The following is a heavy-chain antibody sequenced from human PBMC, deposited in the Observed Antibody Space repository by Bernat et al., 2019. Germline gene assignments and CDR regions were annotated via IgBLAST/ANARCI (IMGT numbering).Heavy chain of an antibody. CDR2: ISYDGSNK. CDR3: AKDLQTYSSGWYSFDY. Sequence: QVQLVESGGGVVQPGRSLRLSCAASGFTFSSYGMHWVRQAPGKGLEWVAVISYDGSNKYYADSVKGRFTISRDNSKNTLYLQMNSLRAEDTAVYYCAKDLQTYSSGWYSFDYWGQGTLVTVSS. J-gene: IGHJ4*02. V-gene: IGHV3-30*18. D-gene: IGHD6-19*01. CDR1: GFTFSSYG.